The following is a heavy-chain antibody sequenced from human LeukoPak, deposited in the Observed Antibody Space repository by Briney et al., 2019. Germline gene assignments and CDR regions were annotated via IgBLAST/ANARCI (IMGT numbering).Heavy chain of an antibody. V-gene: IGHV7-4-1*02. Sequence: ASVKVSCKASGYTFSAFYMHWVRQAPGQGLEWMGWINTNTGNPTYAQGFTGRFVFSLDTSVSTAYLQISSLKAEDTAVYYCARGRIAAAGTRWFDPWGQGTLVTVSS. D-gene: IGHD6-13*01. CDR1: GYTFSAFY. CDR3: ARGRIAAAGTRWFDP. J-gene: IGHJ5*02. CDR2: INTNTGNP.